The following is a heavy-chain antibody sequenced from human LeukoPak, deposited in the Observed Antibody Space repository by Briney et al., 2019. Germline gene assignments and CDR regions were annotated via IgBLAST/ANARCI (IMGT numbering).Heavy chain of an antibody. Sequence: SQTLSLTCTVSGGSISSGGYYWSWIRQHPAKGLEWIGYIYYSGSTYYNPSLKSRVTISVDTSKNQFSLKLSSVTAADTAVYYCARAITMVRGPASYFDLWGRGTLVTVSS. CDR2: IYYSGST. J-gene: IGHJ2*01. D-gene: IGHD3-10*01. V-gene: IGHV4-31*03. CDR1: GGSISSGGYY. CDR3: ARAITMVRGPASYFDL.